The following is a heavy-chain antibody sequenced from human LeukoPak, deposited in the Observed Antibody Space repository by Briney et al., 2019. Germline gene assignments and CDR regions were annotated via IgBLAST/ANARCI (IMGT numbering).Heavy chain of an antibody. CDR3: ARHVREIATIVSYYYYGMDV. Sequence: PSETLSLTCTVSGGSISSSSYYWGWIRQPPGKGLEWIGSIYYSGSTYYNPSLKSRVTISVDTSKNQFSLKLSSVTAADTAVYYCARHVREIATIVSYYYYGMDVWGQGTTVTVSS. CDR2: IYYSGST. J-gene: IGHJ6*02. D-gene: IGHD5-24*01. CDR1: GGSISSSSYY. V-gene: IGHV4-39*01.